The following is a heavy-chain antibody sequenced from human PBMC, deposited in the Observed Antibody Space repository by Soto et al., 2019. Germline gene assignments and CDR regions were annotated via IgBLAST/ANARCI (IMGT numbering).Heavy chain of an antibody. CDR1: GYTFTSYD. Sequence: ASVKVSCKASGYTFTSYDINCGRQATGQGLEWMGWMNPNSGNTGYAQKFQGRVTMTRNTSISTAYMELSNLRSEDTAVYYCARGRGGGKYCSSTSCHDWFDPWGQGTLVTVSS. D-gene: IGHD2-2*01. CDR2: MNPNSGNT. V-gene: IGHV1-8*01. J-gene: IGHJ5*02. CDR3: ARGRGGGKYCSSTSCHDWFDP.